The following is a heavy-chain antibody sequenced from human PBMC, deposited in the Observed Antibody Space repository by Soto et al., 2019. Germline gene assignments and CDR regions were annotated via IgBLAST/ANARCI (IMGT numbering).Heavy chain of an antibody. V-gene: IGHV3-33*01. CDR1: GFTFSSYG. CDR2: IWYDGSNK. Sequence: GESLKISCAASGFTFSSYGMHWVRQAPGKGLEWVAVIWYDGSNKYYADSVKGRFTISRDNSKNTLYLQMNSLRAEDTAVYYCARGLPIKALMTTVTPYYYGMDVWGQGTTVTVSS. D-gene: IGHD4-4*01. CDR3: ARGLPIKALMTTVTPYYYGMDV. J-gene: IGHJ6*02.